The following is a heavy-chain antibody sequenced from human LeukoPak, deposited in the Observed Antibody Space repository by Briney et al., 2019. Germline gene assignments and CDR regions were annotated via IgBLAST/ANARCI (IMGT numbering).Heavy chain of an antibody. CDR1: GGSFSGYY. CDR2: INHSGST. CDR3: ARGNYYGSGPATYWFDP. Sequence: PETLSLTCAVYGGSFSGYYWSWIRQPPGKGLEWIGEINHSGSTNYNPSLKSRVTISVDTSKNQFSLKLSSVTAADTAVYYCARGNYYGSGPATYWFDPWGQGTLVTVSS. D-gene: IGHD3-10*01. V-gene: IGHV4-34*01. J-gene: IGHJ5*02.